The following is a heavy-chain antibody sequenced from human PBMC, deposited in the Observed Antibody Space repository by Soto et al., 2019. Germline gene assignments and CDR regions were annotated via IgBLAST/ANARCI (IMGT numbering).Heavy chain of an antibody. V-gene: IGHV3-30*18. CDR1: GFTFSSYG. Sequence: GGSLRLSCAASGFTFSSYGMHWVRQAPGKGLEWVAAISYDGSNKYYADSVKGRFTISRDNSKNTLYLQMNSLRAEDTAVYYCAKELSFYNYEGMDDWGQGTTVTVSS. CDR2: ISYDGSNK. CDR3: AKELSFYNYEGMDD. D-gene: IGHD3-10*01. J-gene: IGHJ6*02.